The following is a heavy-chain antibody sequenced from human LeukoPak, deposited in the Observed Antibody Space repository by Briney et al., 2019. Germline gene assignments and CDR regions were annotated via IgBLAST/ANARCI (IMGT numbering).Heavy chain of an antibody. Sequence: SETLSLTCAVSGGSISSSNWWNWVRQTPGKGLEWIGRIYTSGRTYYNPSLKSRVSMSVDTSKNQFSLKLSSVTAADTAVYYCARVGLGRVGALDYWGQGTLVTVSS. CDR1: GGSISSSNW. D-gene: IGHD1-26*01. J-gene: IGHJ4*02. CDR2: IYTSGRT. CDR3: ARVGLGRVGALDY. V-gene: IGHV4-4*02.